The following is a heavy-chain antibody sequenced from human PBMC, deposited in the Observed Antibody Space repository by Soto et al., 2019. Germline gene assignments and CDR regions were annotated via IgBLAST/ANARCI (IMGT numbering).Heavy chain of an antibody. Sequence: ETLSLTCTVSGGSISNYYWSWIRHPAGKGLEWIGRIYNSGSTKYNPSLNSRVTMSDDTSHNQFSLNFISVTAADTAVYYCARRGGSFD. V-gene: IGHV4-4*07. J-gene: IGHJ5*01. CDR2: IYNSGST. CDR1: GGSISNYY. CDR3: ARRGGSFD. D-gene: IGHD1-26*01.